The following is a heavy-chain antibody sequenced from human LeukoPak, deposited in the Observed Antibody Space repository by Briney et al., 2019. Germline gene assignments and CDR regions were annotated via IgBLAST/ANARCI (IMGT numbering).Heavy chain of an antibody. CDR1: GFTFSSYG. CDR3: AKLGGAEYYFDY. V-gene: IGHV3-30*18. CDR2: ISYDGSNK. D-gene: IGHD3-16*01. Sequence: QPGGSLRLSCAASGFTFSSYGMHWVRQAPGKGLEWVAVISYDGSNKYYADSVKGRFTISRDNSKNTLYLQMNSLRAEDTAVYYCAKLGGAEYYFDYWGQGTLVTVSS. J-gene: IGHJ4*02.